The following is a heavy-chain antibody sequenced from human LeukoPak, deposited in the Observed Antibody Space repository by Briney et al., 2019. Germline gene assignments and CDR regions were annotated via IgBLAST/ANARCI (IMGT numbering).Heavy chain of an antibody. Sequence: PSETLSLTCTVSDGSISSYYWGWIRQPPGKGLEWIGSFYSSGSAYYNPSLKSRVTISVDTSNNQFSLKLSSVTAADTAVYYCARRLRSGNYGGEGYWGQGTLVTVSS. J-gene: IGHJ4*02. D-gene: IGHD1-26*01. V-gene: IGHV4-39*01. CDR3: ARRLRSGNYGGEGY. CDR1: DGSISSYY. CDR2: FYSSGSA.